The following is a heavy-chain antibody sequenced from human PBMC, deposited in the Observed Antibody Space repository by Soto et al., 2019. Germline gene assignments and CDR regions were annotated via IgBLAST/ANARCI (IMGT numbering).Heavy chain of an antibody. J-gene: IGHJ4*02. V-gene: IGHV3-33*01. D-gene: IGHD3-16*01. CDR3: ARVPGIMITFGGVSLQDTKEGNDY. CDR2: IWYDGSNK. CDR1: GFTFSSYG. Sequence: PGGSLRLSCAASGFTFSSYGMHWVRQAPGKGLEWVAVIWYDGSNKYYADSVKGRFTISRDNSKNTLYQQMNSLRAEDTAVYYCARVPGIMITFGGVSLQDTKEGNDYWGQGTLVTVSS.